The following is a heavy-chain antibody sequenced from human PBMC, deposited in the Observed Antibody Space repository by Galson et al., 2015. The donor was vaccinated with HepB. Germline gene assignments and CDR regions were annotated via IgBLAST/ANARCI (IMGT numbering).Heavy chain of an antibody. CDR2: TSYDGSNK. J-gene: IGHJ6*02. D-gene: IGHD6-13*01. CDR1: GFTFSIYT. Sequence: SLRLSCAASGFTFSIYTMNWVRQAPGRGLEWVAVTSYDGSNKHYADSVKGRFTISRDNSKNTLYLEMDSLRVEDTAVYYCARGQELGRYHHGMDVWGQGTTVTVSS. CDR3: ARGQELGRYHHGMDV. V-gene: IGHV3-30-3*01.